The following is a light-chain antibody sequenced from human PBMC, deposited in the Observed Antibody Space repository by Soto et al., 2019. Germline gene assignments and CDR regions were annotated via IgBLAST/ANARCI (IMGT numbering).Light chain of an antibody. CDR1: QSVSSN. CDR3: QQYHSWPPRT. J-gene: IGKJ1*01. V-gene: IGKV3D-15*01. CDR2: GVY. Sequence: EIVLTQSPGTLSLSPGERATLSFRASQSVSSNLAWYQQKPGQAPRLLIYGVYTRAPGIPARFSGGGSGTEFTLTISSLQPEDFAVYYCQQYHSWPPRTFGQGTKVDIK.